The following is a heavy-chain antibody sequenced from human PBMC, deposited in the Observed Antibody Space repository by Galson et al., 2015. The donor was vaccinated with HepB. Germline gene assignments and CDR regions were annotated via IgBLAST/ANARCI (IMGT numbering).Heavy chain of an antibody. CDR2: IIPLFGSG. CDR1: GGTFRSHT. J-gene: IGHJ4*02. CDR3: ARQYDTSGYYAY. V-gene: IGHV1-69*13. Sequence: SVKVSCKASGGTFRSHTISWVRQTPGQGLEWMGGIIPLFGSGNYAQKFQGRVTITADESKTTTYMELSSLTSDDTAVYYCARQYDTSGYYAYWGQGTLVTVSS. D-gene: IGHD3-22*01.